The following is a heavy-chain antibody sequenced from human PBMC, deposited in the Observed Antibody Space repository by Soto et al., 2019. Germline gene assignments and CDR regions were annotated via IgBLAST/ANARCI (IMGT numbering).Heavy chain of an antibody. D-gene: IGHD3-16*02. V-gene: IGHV4-34*01. Sequence: SETLSLTCAVYGGSFSGYYWSWIRQPPGKGLEWIGEINHSGSTNYNPSLKSRVTISVDTSKNQFSLKLSSVTAADTAVYYCARSPVWGSYRYFLFWGQGTLVTVSS. CDR1: GGSFSGYY. CDR3: ARSPVWGSYRYFLF. J-gene: IGHJ4*02. CDR2: INHSGST.